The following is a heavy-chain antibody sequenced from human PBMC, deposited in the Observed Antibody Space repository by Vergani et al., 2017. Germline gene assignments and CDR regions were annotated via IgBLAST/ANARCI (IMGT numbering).Heavy chain of an antibody. CDR3: ARHTLPENDYVWGTQENWFDP. V-gene: IGHV4-4*09. CDR1: GGSISSYY. CDR2: IYTSGST. Sequence: QVQLQESGPGLVKPSETLSLTCTVSGGSISSYYWSWIRQPPGKGLEWIGYIYTSGSTNYKPSLKSRVTISVDTSKNQFSLKLSSVTAADTAVYYCARHTLPENDYVWGTQENWFDPWGQGTPVTVSS. J-gene: IGHJ5*02. D-gene: IGHD3-16*01.